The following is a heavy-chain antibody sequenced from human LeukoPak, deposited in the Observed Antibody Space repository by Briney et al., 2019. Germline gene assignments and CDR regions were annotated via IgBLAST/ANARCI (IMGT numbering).Heavy chain of an antibody. J-gene: IGHJ4*02. V-gene: IGHV3-21*01. CDR2: ISSSSSYI. D-gene: IGHD3-9*01. CDR3: ARDLSHFDSLLPVL. CDR1: GFTFSTYS. Sequence: GGSLRLSCAASGFTFSTYSMNWVRQAPGKGLEWVSSISSSSSYIFYTDSVKGRFTISRDNAENSLYLQMNSLRAEDAAVYYCARDLSHFDSLLPVLWGQGTLVTVSS.